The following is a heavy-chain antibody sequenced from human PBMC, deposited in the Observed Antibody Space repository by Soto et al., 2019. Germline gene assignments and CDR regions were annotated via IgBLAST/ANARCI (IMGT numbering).Heavy chain of an antibody. J-gene: IGHJ4*01. CDR1: GGSIRNGDYY. D-gene: IGHD1-26*01. CDR2: VYYSGTT. V-gene: IGHV4-30-4*01. CDR3: VTVNLVGAAYYCDY. Sequence: QVQLQEWGPGLVKPSQTLSLTCTVSGGSIRNGDYYWGWIRQPPGKGLEWIGYVYYSGTTYSHPSLKSRVTISVDTSENEFPLRLTSVTPADTAVYYCVTVNLVGAAYYCDYWGPGTLVTVPS.